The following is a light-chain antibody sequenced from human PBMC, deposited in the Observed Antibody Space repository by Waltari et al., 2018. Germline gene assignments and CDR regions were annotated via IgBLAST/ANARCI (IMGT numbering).Light chain of an antibody. CDR3: QKYGTLPAT. V-gene: IGKV3-20*01. CDR1: QSVSRW. CDR2: GAS. J-gene: IGKJ1*01. Sequence: EIVLTQSPGTLSLSPGERATLSCSASQSVSRWLAWYQQKPGQPPRLLIYGASSRANGIPDRFSGSGSGTDFSLTISRLEPEDSAVYYCQKYGTLPATFGQGTKVEVK.